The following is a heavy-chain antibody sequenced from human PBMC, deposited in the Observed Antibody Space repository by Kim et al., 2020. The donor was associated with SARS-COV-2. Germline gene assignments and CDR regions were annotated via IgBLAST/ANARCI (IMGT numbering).Heavy chain of an antibody. D-gene: IGHD2-2*01. Sequence: GGSLRLSCAASGFTVSSNYMSWVRQAPGKGLEWVSVIYSGGSTYYADSVKGRFTISRDNSKNTLYLQMNSLRAEDTAVYYCAAQGEVPAARLGFRMDVWGQGTTVTVSS. CDR1: GFTVSSNY. V-gene: IGHV3-53*01. CDR2: IYSGGST. J-gene: IGHJ6*02. CDR3: AAQGEVPAARLGFRMDV.